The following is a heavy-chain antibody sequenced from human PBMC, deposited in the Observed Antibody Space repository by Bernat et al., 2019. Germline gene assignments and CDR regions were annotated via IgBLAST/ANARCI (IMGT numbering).Heavy chain of an antibody. CDR1: GGSFSGYY. Sequence: QVQLQQWGAGLLKPSETLSLTCAVYGGSFSGYYWSWIRQPPGKGLEWIGEINHSGSTNYNPSLKSRVTISVDTSKNQFSLKLNSVTAADTAVYYCARGLVAKMVQGVIISALFDPWGQGTLVTVSS. CDR2: INHSGST. CDR3: ARGLVAKMVQGVIISALFDP. D-gene: IGHD3-10*01. V-gene: IGHV4-34*01. J-gene: IGHJ5*02.